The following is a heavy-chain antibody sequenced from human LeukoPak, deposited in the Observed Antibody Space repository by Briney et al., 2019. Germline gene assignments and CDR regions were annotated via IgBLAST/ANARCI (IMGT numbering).Heavy chain of an antibody. CDR1: GFTFSSYW. D-gene: IGHD3-3*01. V-gene: IGHV3-7*01. Sequence: GGSLRLSCAASGFTFSSYWMSWVRQAPGKGLEWVANIKQDGSEKYYVDSVKGRFTISRDNAKNSLYLQMNSLRAEDTAVYYCARHPTEDYDFWSGYYGDYYYYMDVWGKGTTVTVSS. J-gene: IGHJ6*03. CDR2: IKQDGSEK. CDR3: ARHPTEDYDFWSGYYGDYYYYMDV.